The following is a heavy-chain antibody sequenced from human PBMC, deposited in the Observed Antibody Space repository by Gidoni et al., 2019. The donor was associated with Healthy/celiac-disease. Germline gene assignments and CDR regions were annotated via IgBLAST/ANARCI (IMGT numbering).Heavy chain of an antibody. CDR3: ARGGPYCTNGVCYRPYWYFDL. CDR1: GGSFSGYY. Sequence: QVQPQQWGAGLLKPSETLSLTCAVYGGSFSGYYWSWIRQPPGKGLAWIGEINHSGSTNYNPSLKSRVTLSVDTSKNQFSLKLSSVTAADTAVYYCARGGPYCTNGVCYRPYWYFDLWGRGTLVTVSS. D-gene: IGHD2-8*01. V-gene: IGHV4-34*01. CDR2: INHSGST. J-gene: IGHJ2*01.